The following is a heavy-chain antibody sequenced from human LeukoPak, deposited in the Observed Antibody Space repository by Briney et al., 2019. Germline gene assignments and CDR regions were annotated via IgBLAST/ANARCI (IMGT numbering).Heavy chain of an antibody. CDR1: GGSFSGYY. D-gene: IGHD1-20*01. CDR2: INHSGST. CDR3: ARVTGTTPFDY. Sequence: SETLSLTCAVYGGSFSGYYWSWIRQPPGKGLEWFGEINHSGSTNYNPSLKSRVTISVDTSKNQFSLKLSSVTAADTAVYYCARVTGTTPFDYWGQGTLVTVSS. V-gene: IGHV4-34*01. J-gene: IGHJ4*02.